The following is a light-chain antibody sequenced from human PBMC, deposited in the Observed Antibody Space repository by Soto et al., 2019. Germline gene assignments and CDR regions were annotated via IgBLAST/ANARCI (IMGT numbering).Light chain of an antibody. CDR2: GTS. CDR3: QQYESLQVT. CDR1: QSISTKY. J-gene: IGKJ4*01. Sequence: EIVVTQSPGTLSLSPGERATLSCRASQSISTKYLAWYQQKFGQAPRLLIYGTSSRAAGIPDRFSGSGSGTDFTLTVSRLEPEDFAVYYCQQYESLQVTFGGGTKVDI. V-gene: IGKV3-20*01.